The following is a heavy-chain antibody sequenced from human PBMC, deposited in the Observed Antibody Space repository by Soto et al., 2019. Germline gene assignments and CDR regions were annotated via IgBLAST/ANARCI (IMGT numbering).Heavy chain of an antibody. V-gene: IGHV4-34*01. CDR2: INHSGST. J-gene: IGHJ6*02. CDR1: GGAFSGYC. Sequence: SEILSLPCAVYGGAFSGYCWSWIRQPPGKGLEWIGEINHSGSTNDNPSRKSRVTISVDTSKNQFSLELSIVTTADTAVYYCARERSWGEYSYYYYGMDVWGQGTTATVS. CDR3: ARERSWGEYSYYYYGMDV. D-gene: IGHD5-18*01.